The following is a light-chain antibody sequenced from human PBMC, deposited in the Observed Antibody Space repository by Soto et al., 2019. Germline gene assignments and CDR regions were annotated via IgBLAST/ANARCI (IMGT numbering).Light chain of an antibody. CDR2: GAS. CDR1: QSVSSSY. V-gene: IGKV3-20*01. CDR3: QQYGSSPPGLT. J-gene: IGKJ4*02. Sequence: EIVLTQSPGTLSLSPGERATLSCRASQSVSSSYLAWYQQKPGQAPRLLIYGASSRATGIPDRFSGSGSGTDFTLTISRLEPEDFAVYSCQQYGSSPPGLTFCGGTKVDLK.